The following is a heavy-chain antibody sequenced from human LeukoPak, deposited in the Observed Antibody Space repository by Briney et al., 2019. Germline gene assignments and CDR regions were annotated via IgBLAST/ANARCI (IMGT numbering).Heavy chain of an antibody. V-gene: IGHV7-4-1*02. CDR1: GYTFTSYA. CDR2: INTNTGNP. CDR3: TMVRGGYYYYGMDV. D-gene: IGHD3-10*01. J-gene: IGHJ6*02. Sequence: ASVKVSCKASGYTFTSYAMNWVRQAPGQGLEWMGWINTNTGNPTYAQGFTGRFVFSLDTSVSTGYLQISSLKAEDTAVYYCTMVRGGYYYYGMDVWGQGTTVTVSS.